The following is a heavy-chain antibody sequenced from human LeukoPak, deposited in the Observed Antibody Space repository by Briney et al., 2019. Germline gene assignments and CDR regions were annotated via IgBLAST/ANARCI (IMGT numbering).Heavy chain of an antibody. CDR2: ISSSSSYI. CDR3: AKARTMIVVIGY. CDR1: GFTFSSYS. D-gene: IGHD3-22*01. Sequence: PGGSLRLSCAASGFTFSSYSMNWVRQAPGKGLEWVSSISSSSSYIYYADSVKGRFTISRDNSKNTVYLQLNSLRAEDTAIYYCAKARTMIVVIGYWGQGTLVTVSS. J-gene: IGHJ4*02. V-gene: IGHV3-21*04.